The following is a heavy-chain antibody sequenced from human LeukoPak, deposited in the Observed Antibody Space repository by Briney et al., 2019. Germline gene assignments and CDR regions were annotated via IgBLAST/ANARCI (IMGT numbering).Heavy chain of an antibody. CDR3: ARGPLDIVVVVAATPDFDY. CDR2: INHSGST. J-gene: IGHJ4*02. CDR1: GGSFSGYY. Sequence: SETLSLTCAVYGGSFSGYYWSWIRQPPGKGLEWIGEINHSGSTNYNPSLKSRVTISVDTSKNQFSLKLSSVTAADTAVYYCARGPLDIVVVVAATPDFDYWGQGTLVTVSS. V-gene: IGHV4-34*01. D-gene: IGHD2-15*01.